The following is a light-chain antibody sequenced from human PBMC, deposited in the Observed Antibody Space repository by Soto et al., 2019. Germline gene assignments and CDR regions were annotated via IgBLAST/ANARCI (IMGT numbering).Light chain of an antibody. CDR1: QSITSTY. CDR2: GVS. Sequence: EIVLTQSPGTLSLSPGERATLSCRASQSITSTYLAWYQQKPGQAPRPLIYGVSSRATDIPDRFSGSGSGTDFTLTISRLEPEDFAVSYCQQYGSSRPWTFGQGTKVEIK. J-gene: IGKJ1*01. CDR3: QQYGSSRPWT. V-gene: IGKV3-20*01.